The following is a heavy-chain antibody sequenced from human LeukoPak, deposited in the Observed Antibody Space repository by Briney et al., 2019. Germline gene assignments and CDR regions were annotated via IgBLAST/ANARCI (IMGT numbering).Heavy chain of an antibody. V-gene: IGHV4-34*01. CDR3: ARGYWRAFDI. CDR2: INHSGST. J-gene: IGHJ3*02. Sequence: GSLRLSCVASGFTFSSYWMTWVRQPPGKGLEWIGEINHSGSTNYNPSLKSRVTISVDTSKNQFSLKLSSVTAADTAVYYCARGYWRAFDIWGQGTMVTVSS. D-gene: IGHD3-3*01. CDR1: GFTFSSYW.